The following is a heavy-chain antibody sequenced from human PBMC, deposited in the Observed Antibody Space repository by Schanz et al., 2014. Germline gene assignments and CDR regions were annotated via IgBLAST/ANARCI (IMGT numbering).Heavy chain of an antibody. CDR3: ARDRDQWDGNYLDY. CDR2: ISPSSGGT. D-gene: IGHD1-26*01. J-gene: IGHJ4*02. Sequence: QVQVIQSGPEVKKPGASVKVSCKASGYTFTNHYLHWVRQAPGQGLEWMGRISPSSGGTNYAQNFQGRVTMTKDTSINTVYMELRSLTSDDSAVYYCARDRDQWDGNYLDYWGQGTLVTVSS. CDR1: GYTFTNHY. V-gene: IGHV1-2*06.